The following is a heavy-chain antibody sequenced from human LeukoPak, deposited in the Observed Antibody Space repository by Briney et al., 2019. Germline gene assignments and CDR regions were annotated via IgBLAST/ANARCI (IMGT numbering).Heavy chain of an antibody. CDR1: GFTFDDYA. CDR2: ISWHSGTI. V-gene: IGHV3-9*01. Sequence: PGGSLRLSCAASGFTFDDYAMHWVRQAPGKGLERVSGISWHSGTIDYADSVKGRFTISRDNAKNSLYLQMNSLRAEDTALYYCSKSESGSYCRPLDYWGQGTLVSVSS. J-gene: IGHJ4*02. CDR3: SKSESGSYCRPLDY. D-gene: IGHD1-26*01.